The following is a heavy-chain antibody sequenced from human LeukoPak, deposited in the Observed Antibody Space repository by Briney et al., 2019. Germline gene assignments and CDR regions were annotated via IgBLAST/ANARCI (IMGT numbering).Heavy chain of an antibody. CDR3: AKDVQRGSSPTDY. J-gene: IGHJ4*02. V-gene: IGHV3-48*03. Sequence: GGSLRLSCAASGFDFNTYEMNWVRQAPGKGLEWVSYICGRGTTKYYVDSVKGRFTISRDNAENSLYLQMNDLRAEDTAVYYCAKDVQRGSSPTDYWGQGTLVTVSS. CDR1: GFDFNTYE. CDR2: ICGRGTTK. D-gene: IGHD1-26*01.